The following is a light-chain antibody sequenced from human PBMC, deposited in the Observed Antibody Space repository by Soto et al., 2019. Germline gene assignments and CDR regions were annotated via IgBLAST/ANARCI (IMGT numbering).Light chain of an antibody. CDR3: QQYGRSPYT. CDR1: QSVSSNY. CDR2: GAS. V-gene: IGKV3-20*01. J-gene: IGKJ2*01. Sequence: EIVLAQSPDTLSLSPGERATLSCRASQSVSSNYLAWYQQKPGQAPRLLIYGASSRATVIPDRFSGSGSGTDFTLTISRLEPEDFAVYYCQQYGRSPYTFGQGTKLEI.